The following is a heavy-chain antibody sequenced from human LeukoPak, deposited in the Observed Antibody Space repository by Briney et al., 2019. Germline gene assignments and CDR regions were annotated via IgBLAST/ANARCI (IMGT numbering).Heavy chain of an antibody. CDR3: AKDPILQRQNDHTNYYFDY. CDR1: GFTFSSYG. D-gene: IGHD4-11*01. Sequence: GGSLRLSCAASGFTFSSYGIHWVRQAPGKGLEWVAVISYDGSSKYYADSVKGRFTISRDSSKSTLYLQMNSLRAEDTAVYYCAKDPILQRQNDHTNYYFDYWGQGTLVTVSS. CDR2: ISYDGSSK. V-gene: IGHV3-30*18. J-gene: IGHJ4*02.